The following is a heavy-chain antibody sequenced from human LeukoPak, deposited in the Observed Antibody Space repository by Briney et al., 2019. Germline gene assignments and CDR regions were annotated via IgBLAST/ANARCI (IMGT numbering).Heavy chain of an antibody. CDR2: INHSGST. V-gene: IGHV4-34*01. D-gene: IGHD3-10*01. Sequence: PSETLSLTCAVHGGSFSGYYWSWIRQPPGKGLEWIGEINHSGSTNYNPSLKSRVTISVDTSKNQFSLKLSSVTAADTAVYYCARGRGTLVWEYYFDYWGQGTLVTVSS. CDR1: GGSFSGYY. CDR3: ARGRGTLVWEYYFDY. J-gene: IGHJ4*02.